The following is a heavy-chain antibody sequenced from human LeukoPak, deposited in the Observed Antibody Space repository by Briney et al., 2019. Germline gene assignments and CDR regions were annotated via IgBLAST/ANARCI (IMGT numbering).Heavy chain of an antibody. CDR1: GGSISSYH. J-gene: IGHJ4*02. Sequence: PSETLSLTCTVSGGSISSYHWSWIRQPPGKGLQWIGFIYSSGSTNYNPSLKSRVTISLDTSKNQFSLRVSSVTAADTAVYYCARLATTVVKYYFDYWGQGTLVTVSS. CDR2: IYSSGST. CDR3: ARLATTVVKYYFDY. V-gene: IGHV4-59*12. D-gene: IGHD4-23*01.